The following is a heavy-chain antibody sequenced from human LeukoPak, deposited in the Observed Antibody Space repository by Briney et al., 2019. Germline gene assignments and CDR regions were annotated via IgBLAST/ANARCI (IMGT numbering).Heavy chain of an antibody. V-gene: IGHV3-21*01. CDR3: ARAYDSSGYYYRKNAFDI. CDR2: ISSSSSYI. Sequence: GGSLRLSCAASGFTFSSYSMNWVRQAPGKGLEWVSSISSSSSYIYYADSVMGRFTISRDNAKNSLYLQMNSLRAEDTAVYYCARAYDSSGYYYRKNAFDIWGQGTMVTVSS. CDR1: GFTFSSYS. J-gene: IGHJ3*02. D-gene: IGHD3-22*01.